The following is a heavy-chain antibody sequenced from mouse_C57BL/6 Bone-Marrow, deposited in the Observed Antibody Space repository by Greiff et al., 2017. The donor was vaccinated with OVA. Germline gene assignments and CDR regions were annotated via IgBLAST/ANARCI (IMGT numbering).Heavy chain of an antibody. CDR3: ARDAPLRRRGDWYFDV. D-gene: IGHD2-12*01. J-gene: IGHJ1*03. Sequence: EVQLQESGGGLVQSGRSLRLSCATSGFTFSDFYMEWVRQAPGKGLEWIAASRNKANDYTTEYSASVKGRFIVSRDTSQSILYLQMNALRAEDTAIYYCARDAPLRRRGDWYFDVWGTGTTVTVSS. CDR1: GFTFSDFY. CDR2: SRNKANDYTT. V-gene: IGHV7-1*01.